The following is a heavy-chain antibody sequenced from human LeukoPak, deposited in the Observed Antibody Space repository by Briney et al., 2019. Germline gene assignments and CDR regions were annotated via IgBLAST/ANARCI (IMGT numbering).Heavy chain of an antibody. CDR3: ARDAGSYTMGNWFDP. V-gene: IGHV3-48*02. Sequence: GGSLRLSCAASGFTFSNYEMNWVRQAPGKGLEWVAYISASSGAMYYADSVKGRFTITRDDAGNSLYLLMNSLRDEDSAVYYCARDAGSYTMGNWFDPWGQGTLVTVSS. D-gene: IGHD1-26*01. CDR1: GFTFSNYE. J-gene: IGHJ5*02. CDR2: ISASSGAM.